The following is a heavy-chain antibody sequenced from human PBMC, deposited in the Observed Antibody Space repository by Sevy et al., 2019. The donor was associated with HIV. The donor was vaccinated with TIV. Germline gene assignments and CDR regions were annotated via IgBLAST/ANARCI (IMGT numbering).Heavy chain of an antibody. CDR1: GFTFSSYD. CDR3: ARALRGGSLDYYYGMDV. CDR2: IGTAGDT. V-gene: IGHV3-13*01. Sequence: GGSLRLSCAASGFTFSSYDMHWVRQATGKGLEWVSAIGTAGDTYYPGSVKGRFTISRENAKNSLYLQMNSLRAGDTAVYYCARALRGGSLDYYYGMDVWGHGTTVTVSS. D-gene: IGHD3-10*01. J-gene: IGHJ6*02.